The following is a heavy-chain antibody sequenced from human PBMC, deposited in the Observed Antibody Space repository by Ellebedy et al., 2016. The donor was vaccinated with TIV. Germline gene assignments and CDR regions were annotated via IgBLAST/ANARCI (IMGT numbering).Heavy chain of an antibody. Sequence: PGGSLRLSCAASEFTFSTYAMSWVRQAPGKGLEWVSLINNKGDFTYYADSVKGRFTISRDNSKNTLYLQMNSLRAEDTAVYYCAKDWPHTSPPGADYWGQGTLVTVSS. CDR1: EFTFSTYA. CDR2: INNKGDFT. V-gene: IGHV3-23*01. D-gene: IGHD2-2*01. CDR3: AKDWPHTSPPGADY. J-gene: IGHJ4*02.